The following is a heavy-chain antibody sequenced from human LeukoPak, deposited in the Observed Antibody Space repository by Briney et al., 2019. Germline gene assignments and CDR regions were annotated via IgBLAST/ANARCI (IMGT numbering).Heavy chain of an antibody. J-gene: IGHJ4*02. CDR1: GYTFTSYD. Sequence: ASVKVSCKASGYTFTSYDINWVRQATGQGLEWLGWMNPNSGNTGYAQKFQGRVTMTRDTSTSTVYMELSSLRSEDTAVYYCARGCSSTSCYGIYWGQGTLVTVSS. CDR2: MNPNSGNT. CDR3: ARGCSSTSCYGIY. D-gene: IGHD2-2*01. V-gene: IGHV1-8*01.